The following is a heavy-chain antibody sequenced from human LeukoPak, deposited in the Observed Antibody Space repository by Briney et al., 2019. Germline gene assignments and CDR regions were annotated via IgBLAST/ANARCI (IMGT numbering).Heavy chain of an antibody. D-gene: IGHD3-22*01. CDR3: ARVLNYYDSSGYYFSY. V-gene: IGHV3-30-3*01. Sequence: PGRSLRLSCAASGFTFSYYTMHWVRQAPGKGLEWVAVISYDGSNEYYADSVKGRFTISRDNSKNTLYPQMNSLRVEGTAVYYCARVLNYYDSSGYYFSYWGQGTLVTVSS. CDR1: GFTFSYYT. CDR2: ISYDGSNE. J-gene: IGHJ4*02.